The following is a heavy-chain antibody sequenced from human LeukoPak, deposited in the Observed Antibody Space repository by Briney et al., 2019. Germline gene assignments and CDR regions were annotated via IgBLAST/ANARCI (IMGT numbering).Heavy chain of an antibody. CDR1: GFTFSDYY. Sequence: GGSLRLSCAASGFTFSDYYVSWIRQAPGKGLEWVSYISSSGSTIYYADSVKGRFTISRDNAKNSLYLQMNSLRAEDTAVYYCARMEGYCSGGSCYVHWFDPWGQGTLVTVSS. CDR2: ISSSGSTI. D-gene: IGHD2-15*01. J-gene: IGHJ5*02. V-gene: IGHV3-11*01. CDR3: ARMEGYCSGGSCYVHWFDP.